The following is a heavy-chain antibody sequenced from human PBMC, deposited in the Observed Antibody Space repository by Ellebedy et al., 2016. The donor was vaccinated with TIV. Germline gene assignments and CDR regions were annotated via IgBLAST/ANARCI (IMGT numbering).Heavy chain of an antibody. V-gene: IGHV4-61*08. CDR1: GGSVSSGDYY. CDR3: ARGFRFYYYGMDV. J-gene: IGHJ6*02. Sequence: SETLSLTXTVSGGSVSSGDYYWSWIRQPPGKGLEWIGYIYYRGSTNYNPSLKSRVTISVDTSKNQFSLKLTSVTAADTAVYYCARGFRFYYYGMDVWGQGTTVTVSS. CDR2: IYYRGST.